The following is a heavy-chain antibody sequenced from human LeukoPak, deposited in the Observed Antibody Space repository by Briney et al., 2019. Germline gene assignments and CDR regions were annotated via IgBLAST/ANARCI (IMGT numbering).Heavy chain of an antibody. V-gene: IGHV3-23*01. CDR1: AFIFSGHW. CDR3: AKERDSAFGS. J-gene: IGHJ4*02. D-gene: IGHD4-11*01. Sequence: GGSLRLSCEGSAFIFSGHWMNWVRQAPGKGLEWVSGISDIGRTYYPDSVKGRFIISRDNSKNMLYVQLNSLRVEDTAIYFCAKERDSAFGSWGQGTLVTVSS. CDR2: ISDIGRT.